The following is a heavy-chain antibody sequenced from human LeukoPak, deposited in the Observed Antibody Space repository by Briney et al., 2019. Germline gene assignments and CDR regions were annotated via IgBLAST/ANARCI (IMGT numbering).Heavy chain of an antibody. J-gene: IGHJ4*02. D-gene: IGHD1-26*01. V-gene: IGHV3-53*01. Sequence: GGSERLSCAASGFTVSSNYMSWVRQAPGKGLEWVSVIYGGGSTYYAVSVKGGFTISRHNSKNTLYLQMNGLRAEDTAVYYCARGMVGATYFDYWVQGTLATVSS. CDR2: IYGGGST. CDR1: GFTVSSNY. CDR3: ARGMVGATYFDY.